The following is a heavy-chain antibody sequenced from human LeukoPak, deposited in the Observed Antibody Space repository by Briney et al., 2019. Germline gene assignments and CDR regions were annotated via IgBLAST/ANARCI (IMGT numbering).Heavy chain of an antibody. CDR3: ARLAPYSSSLDY. D-gene: IGHD6-6*01. CDR2: IYTSGST. V-gene: IGHV4-4*09. J-gene: IGHJ4*02. CDR1: GGSISSYY. Sequence: PSETLSLTCTVSGGSISSYYWSWIRQPPGKGLEWVGYIYTSGSTNYNPSLKSRVTISVDTSKNQFSLKLSSVTAADTAVYYCARLAPYSSSLDYWGQGTLVTVSS.